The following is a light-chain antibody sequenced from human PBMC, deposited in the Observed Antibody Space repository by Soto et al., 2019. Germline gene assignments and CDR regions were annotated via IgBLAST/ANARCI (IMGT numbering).Light chain of an antibody. V-gene: IGKV1-5*03. CDR3: QQYNTDSRLWT. J-gene: IGKJ1*01. CDR2: EAS. Sequence: DTMMTQSPSTLSASVGDRVTITCRASQSISGLLAWYQLKPGKDPKLLIYEASSLQSGVPSRFSGSGSGTEFTLTISSLQPDAFATYLCQQYNTDSRLWTFGQGTKVEIK. CDR1: QSISGL.